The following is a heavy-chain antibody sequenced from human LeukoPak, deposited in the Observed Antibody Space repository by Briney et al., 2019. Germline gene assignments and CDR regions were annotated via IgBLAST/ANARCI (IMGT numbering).Heavy chain of an antibody. V-gene: IGHV3-21*01. Sequence: GGSLRLSCAVSGFTFSAYSMNWVRQAPGKGLGWISSISDDSSHIYYADSVKGRFAISRDNAKNSVYLRMNSLRAEDTAVYYCARNNYYDSSGYDYWGQGTLVTVSS. CDR2: ISDDSSHI. CDR1: GFTFSAYS. D-gene: IGHD3-22*01. J-gene: IGHJ4*02. CDR3: ARNNYYDSSGYDY.